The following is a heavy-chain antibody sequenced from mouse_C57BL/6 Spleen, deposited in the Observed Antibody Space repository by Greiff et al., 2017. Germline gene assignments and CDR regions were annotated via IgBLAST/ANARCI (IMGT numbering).Heavy chain of an antibody. J-gene: IGHJ4*01. D-gene: IGHD2-4*01. CDR1: GYTFTTYP. V-gene: IGHV1-47*01. Sequence: QVQLQQSGAELVKPGASVKMSCKASGYTFTTYPIEWMKQNHGKSLEWIGNFHPYNDDTKYNEKFKGKVTLTVEKSSSTVYLELSRLTSDDSAVYYCARGEYDYDDEGYAIDYWGQGTSVTVSS. CDR2: FHPYNDDT. CDR3: ARGEYDYDDEGYAIDY.